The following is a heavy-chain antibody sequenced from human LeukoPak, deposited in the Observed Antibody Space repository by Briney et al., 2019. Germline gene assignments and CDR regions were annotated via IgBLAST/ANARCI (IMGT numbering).Heavy chain of an antibody. Sequence: SETLSLTCAVYGGSFSGYYWSWIRQPPGKGLEWIGEINHSGSTNYNPSLKSRVTISVDTTKNQFSLKPSSVTAADTAVYYCAREPFDYWGQGTLVTVSS. CDR2: INHSGST. CDR1: GGSFSGYY. CDR3: AREPFDY. V-gene: IGHV4-34*01. J-gene: IGHJ4*02.